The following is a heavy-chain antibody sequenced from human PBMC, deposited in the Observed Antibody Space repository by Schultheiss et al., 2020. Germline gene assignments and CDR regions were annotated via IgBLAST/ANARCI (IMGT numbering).Heavy chain of an antibody. CDR2: ISGSGGST. V-gene: IGHV3-23*01. CDR3: AKGVQQRASLVSRYFDY. D-gene: IGHD6-13*01. CDR1: GFTFSSYA. Sequence: GGSLRLSCAASGFTFSSYAMSWVRQAPGKGLEWVSAISGSGGSTYYADSVKGRFTISRDNSKNTLYLQMNSLRAEDTAVYYCAKGVQQRASLVSRYFDYWGQGTLVTVSS. J-gene: IGHJ4*02.